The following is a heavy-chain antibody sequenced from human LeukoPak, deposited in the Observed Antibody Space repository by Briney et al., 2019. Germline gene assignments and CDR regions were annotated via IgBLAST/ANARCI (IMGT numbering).Heavy chain of an antibody. J-gene: IGHJ5*02. CDR3: ARQRDSSGYPNWFDP. CDR2: IYYSGNT. D-gene: IGHD3-22*01. CDR1: GGSISSSSSY. V-gene: IGHV4-39*01. Sequence: PSETLSLTCTVSGGSISSSSSYWGWIRQPPGKGLEWIGSIYYSGNTYYNPSLKSRATISVDTSKNQFSLKLSSVTAADTAVYYCARQRDSSGYPNWFDPWGQGTLVTVSS.